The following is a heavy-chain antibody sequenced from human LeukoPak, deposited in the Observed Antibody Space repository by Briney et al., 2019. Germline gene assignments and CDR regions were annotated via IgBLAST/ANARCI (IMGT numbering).Heavy chain of an antibody. CDR3: ARDHRDPRYFAAAARRGWFDP. CDR2: IYHSGST. V-gene: IGHV4-39*07. Sequence: SETLSLTCTVSGGSVSNSLYYWSWIRQPPGKGLEWIGEIYHSGSTNYNPSLKSRVTISVDKSKNQFSLKLSSVTAADTAVYYCARDHRDPRYFAAAARRGWFDPWGQGTLVTVSS. CDR1: GGSVSNSLYY. J-gene: IGHJ5*02. D-gene: IGHD6-13*01.